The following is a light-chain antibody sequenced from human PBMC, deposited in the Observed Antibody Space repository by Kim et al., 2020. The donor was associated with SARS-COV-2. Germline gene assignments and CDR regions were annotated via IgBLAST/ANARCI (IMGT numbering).Light chain of an antibody. CDR2: RNK. Sequence: QTAPLPCPVNISNVGNQGAAWLQQHQGHPPKLLSYRNKNRPSGISERFSASRSGNTASLTITGLQPEDEADYYCSAWDSSLSTWVFGGGTQLTVL. J-gene: IGLJ3*02. CDR3: SAWDSSLSTWV. V-gene: IGLV10-54*04. CDR1: ISNVGNQG.